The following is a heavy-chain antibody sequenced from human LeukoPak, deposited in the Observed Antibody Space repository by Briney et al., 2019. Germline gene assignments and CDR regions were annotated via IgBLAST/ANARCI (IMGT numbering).Heavy chain of an antibody. V-gene: IGHV4-34*01. CDR2: INHSGST. J-gene: IGHJ5*02. D-gene: IGHD3-9*01. CDR1: GGSFSGYY. CDR3: ARGEDYDILTDWFDP. Sequence: PSETLSLTCAVYGGSFSGYYWSWIRQPPGKGLEWTGEINHSGSTNYNPSLKSRVTISVDTSKNQFSLKLSSVTAADTAVYYCARGEDYDILTDWFDPWGQGTLVTVSS.